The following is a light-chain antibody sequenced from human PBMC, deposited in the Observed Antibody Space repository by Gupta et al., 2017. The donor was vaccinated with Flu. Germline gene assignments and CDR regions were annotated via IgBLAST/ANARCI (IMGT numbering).Light chain of an antibody. CDR2: EVA. J-gene: IGLJ2*01. V-gene: IGLV2-8*01. CDR1: SDDVGGYDY. CDR3: SSFTDSGIVV. Sequence: QSALTQPPSASGSPGQPVTISCTGTSDDVGGYDYVSWYLQHPGKAPKLIIYEVAKRPSGVPDRFSGSKSDNTASLTVSGLQAEDEGHYYCSSFTDSGIVVFGGGTKLTVL.